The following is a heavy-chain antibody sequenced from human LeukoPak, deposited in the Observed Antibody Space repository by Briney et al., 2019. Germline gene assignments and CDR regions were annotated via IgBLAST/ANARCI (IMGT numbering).Heavy chain of an antibody. V-gene: IGHV3-33*01. D-gene: IGHD3-10*01. CDR1: GFTFSSYG. Sequence: GGSLRLSCAASGFTFSSYGMHWVRQAPGKGLEWVAVIWYDGSNKYYADSVKGRFTISRDNSKNTLHLQMNSLRAEDTAVYYCARILYGSGSYGVDYWGQGTLVTVSS. CDR3: ARILYGSGSYGVDY. CDR2: IWYDGSNK. J-gene: IGHJ4*02.